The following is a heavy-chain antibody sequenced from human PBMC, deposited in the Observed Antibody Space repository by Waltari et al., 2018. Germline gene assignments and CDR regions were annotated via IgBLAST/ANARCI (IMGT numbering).Heavy chain of an antibody. CDR3: AGWLATVASY. V-gene: IGHV3-7*03. CDR1: GSTFSMYW. Sequence: EVQLVESGGGLVQPGGSLRLSCAASGSTFSMYWVSWLRQAPGKGLEWVAHINEDGNEKYYVDSVKGRFTISRDNARKSLYLQMSSLTVEDTAVYYCAGWLATVASYWGQGTLVTVSS. CDR2: INEDGNEK. J-gene: IGHJ4*02. D-gene: IGHD6-19*01.